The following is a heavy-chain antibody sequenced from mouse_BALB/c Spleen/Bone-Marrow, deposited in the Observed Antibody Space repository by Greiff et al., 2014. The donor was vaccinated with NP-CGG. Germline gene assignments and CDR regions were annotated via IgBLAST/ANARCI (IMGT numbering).Heavy chain of an antibody. D-gene: IGHD2-4*01. CDR3: ARWRDYDVFSY. CDR2: IDPYDSET. CDR1: GYTFTSYW. J-gene: IGHJ3*01. Sequence: QVQLQQSGAELVRPGASVKLSCKASGYTFTSYWMNWVKQRPEQGLEWIGRIDPYDSETHYNQKFKDKAILTVDKSSSTAYMQLGSLTSEDSAVYYSARWRDYDVFSYWGQGTLVTVSA. V-gene: IGHV1-52*01.